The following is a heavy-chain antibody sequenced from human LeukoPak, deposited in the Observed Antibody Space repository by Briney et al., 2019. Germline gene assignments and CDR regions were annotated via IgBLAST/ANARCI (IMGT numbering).Heavy chain of an antibody. Sequence: GGSLRLSCSASGFTFSSYAMHWVRQAPGKGLEYVSAISSNGGSTYYADSVKGRFTISRDNSKNTLYLQMNSLRAEDTAVYYCAKDAEVEMATTLDYWGQGTLVTVSS. CDR2: ISSNGGST. J-gene: IGHJ4*02. D-gene: IGHD5-24*01. V-gene: IGHV3-64*04. CDR3: AKDAEVEMATTLDY. CDR1: GFTFSSYA.